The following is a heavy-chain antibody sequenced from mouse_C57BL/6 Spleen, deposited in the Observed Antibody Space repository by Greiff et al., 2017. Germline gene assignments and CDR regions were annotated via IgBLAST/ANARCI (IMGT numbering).Heavy chain of an antibody. V-gene: IGHV1-64*01. D-gene: IGHD3-3*01. CDR2: IHPNSGST. CDR1: GYTFTSYW. CDR3: ARRARKGYFDY. Sequence: QVQLQQPGAELVKLGASVKLSCKASGYTFTSYWMHWVKQRPGQGLEWIGMIHPNSGSTNYNEKFKSKATLTVDKSSSTAYMQLSSLTSEDSAVYYGARRARKGYFDYWGQGTTLTVSS. J-gene: IGHJ2*01.